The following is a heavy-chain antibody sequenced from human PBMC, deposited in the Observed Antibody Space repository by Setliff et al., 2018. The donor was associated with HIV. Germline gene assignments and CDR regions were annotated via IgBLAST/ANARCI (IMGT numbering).Heavy chain of an antibody. CDR2: INPNSGGT. CDR3: ARDRYYDSSGYYWFDAFDI. Sequence: GASVKVSCTASGYTFTGYYMHWVLQAPGQGLEWMGWINPNSGGTNYAQKFQGRVTMTRDTSISTAYMELSRLRSDDTAVYYCARDRYYDSSGYYWFDAFDIWGQGTMVTVSS. V-gene: IGHV1-2*02. J-gene: IGHJ3*02. D-gene: IGHD3-22*01. CDR1: GYTFTGYY.